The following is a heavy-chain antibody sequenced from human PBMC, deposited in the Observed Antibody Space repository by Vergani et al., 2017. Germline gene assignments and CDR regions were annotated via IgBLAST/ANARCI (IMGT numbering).Heavy chain of an antibody. D-gene: IGHD6-6*01. Sequence: EVQLVESGGGLVKSGGSLRLLCSASGFTFSSYSMNWVRQAPGKGLEWVSSISSSSRYIYYADSVKGRFTISRDNAKNSLCLQMNSLRAEDTAVYYCARGGSSSSVYYYYMDVWGKGTTVTVSS. V-gene: IGHV3-21*01. J-gene: IGHJ6*03. CDR3: ARGGSSSSVYYYYMDV. CDR2: ISSSSRYI. CDR1: GFTFSSYS.